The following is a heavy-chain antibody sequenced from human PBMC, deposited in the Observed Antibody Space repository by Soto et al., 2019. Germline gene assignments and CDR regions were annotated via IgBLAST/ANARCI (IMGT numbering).Heavy chain of an antibody. CDR2: ISAYNGST. J-gene: IGHJ6*02. V-gene: IGHV1-18*01. CDR1: GYTFTSYG. Sequence: ASVKVSCKASGYTFTSYGISWVRQAPGQGLEWMGWISAYNGSTNYAQKLQGRVTMTTDTSTSTAYMELRSLRSDDTAVYYCARAHFWSGYWLAGMDVWGQGTTVTVSS. CDR3: ARAHFWSGYWLAGMDV. D-gene: IGHD3-3*02.